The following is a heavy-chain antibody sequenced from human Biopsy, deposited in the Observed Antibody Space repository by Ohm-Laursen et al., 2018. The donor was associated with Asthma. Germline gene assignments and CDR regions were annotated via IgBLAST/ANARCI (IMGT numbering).Heavy chain of an antibody. CDR1: GFAVSRDH. CDR2: IYSGGTS. Sequence: SLRLSCAASGFAVSRDHMFWVRQAPGKGLEWVSVIYSGGTSHTADSVRGRFTISRDYSKNTLYPQMHSLRAEDTAVYYCARDSYSSGLYDDFESWGQGTLVTVSS. J-gene: IGHJ4*02. CDR3: ARDSYSSGLYDDFES. D-gene: IGHD6-19*01. V-gene: IGHV3-53*01.